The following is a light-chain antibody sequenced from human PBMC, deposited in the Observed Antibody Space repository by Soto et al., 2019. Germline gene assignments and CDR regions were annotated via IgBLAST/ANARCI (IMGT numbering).Light chain of an antibody. Sequence: QSALTQPASVSGSPGQSITISCTGTSSDVGGYNYVSWYQQHPGKAPKLMIYEVSNRPSGVSNRFSGPKSGNTASLTISGLQAEDEADYYCSSYTSSSTLAVFGTGTKLTVL. CDR1: SSDVGGYNY. J-gene: IGLJ1*01. V-gene: IGLV2-14*01. CDR3: SSYTSSSTLAV. CDR2: EVS.